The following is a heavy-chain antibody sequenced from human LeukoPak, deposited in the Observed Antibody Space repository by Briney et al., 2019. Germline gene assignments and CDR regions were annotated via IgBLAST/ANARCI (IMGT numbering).Heavy chain of an antibody. Sequence: GGSLRLSCAASGFTLSSYSMNWVRQAPGKGLEWVSSISSSSSYIYYADSVKGRFTISRDNAKNSLYLQMNSLRAEDTAVYYCARETTSYSYGKRFDYWGQGTLVTVSS. CDR3: ARETTSYSYGKRFDY. CDR1: GFTLSSYS. J-gene: IGHJ4*02. V-gene: IGHV3-21*01. D-gene: IGHD5-18*01. CDR2: ISSSSSYI.